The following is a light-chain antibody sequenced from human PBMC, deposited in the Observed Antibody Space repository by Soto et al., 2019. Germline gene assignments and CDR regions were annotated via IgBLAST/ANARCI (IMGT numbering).Light chain of an antibody. CDR3: QVWDSSSDHVV. CDR1: NIGSKS. V-gene: IGLV3-21*02. J-gene: IGLJ2*01. Sequence: SYELTQPPSVSVAPGQTARIPCGGNNIGSKSVHWYQQKPGQAPVLVVYDDSDRPSGIPERFSGSNSGNTATLTISRVEAGDEADYYCQVWDSSSDHVVFGGGTQLTVL. CDR2: DDS.